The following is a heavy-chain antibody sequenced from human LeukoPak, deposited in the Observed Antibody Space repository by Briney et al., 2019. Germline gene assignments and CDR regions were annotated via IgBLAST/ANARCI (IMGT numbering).Heavy chain of an antibody. J-gene: IGHJ3*02. V-gene: IGHV3-23*01. Sequence: GGSLRLSCAASGFSFSSYAMNWVRQAPGKGLEWVSTISGDGGYTYYADSVKGRFTISRDNSKNTLYMQMNSLRVEDTAVYYCAKAVYSGPIWGQGTMVTVSS. CDR2: ISGDGGYT. CDR1: GFSFSSYA. CDR3: AKAVYSGPI. D-gene: IGHD5-12*01.